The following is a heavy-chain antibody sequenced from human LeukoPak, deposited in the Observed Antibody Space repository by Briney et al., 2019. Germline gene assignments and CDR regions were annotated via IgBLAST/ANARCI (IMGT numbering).Heavy chain of an antibody. CDR3: ARDRVSGYYSFDY. CDR2: ISPYNGNT. Sequence: ASVKVSCKASGYTFINYGISWVRQAPGQGLEWMGWISPYNGNTYYAQNLQGRVTMTTDTSTSTAYMELSSLRSEDTAVYYCARDRVSGYYSFDYWGQGTLVTVSS. CDR1: GYTFINYG. D-gene: IGHD3-22*01. J-gene: IGHJ4*02. V-gene: IGHV1-18*01.